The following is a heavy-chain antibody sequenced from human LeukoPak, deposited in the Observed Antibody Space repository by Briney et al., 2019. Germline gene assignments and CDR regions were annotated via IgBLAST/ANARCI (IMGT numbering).Heavy chain of an antibody. D-gene: IGHD2-2*01. CDR3: AREYCSSTSCEYYYYGMDV. CDR2: MNPNSGNT. Sequence: EASVEVSCKASGYTFTSYDINWVRQATGQGLEWMGWMNPNSGNTGYAQKFQGRVTMTRNTSISTAYMELSSLRSEDTAVYYCAREYCSSTSCEYYYYGMDVWGQGTTVTVSS. J-gene: IGHJ6*02. CDR1: GYTFTSYD. V-gene: IGHV1-8*01.